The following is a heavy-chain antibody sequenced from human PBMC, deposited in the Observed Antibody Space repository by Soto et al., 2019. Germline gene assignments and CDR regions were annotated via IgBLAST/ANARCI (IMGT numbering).Heavy chain of an antibody. D-gene: IGHD2-15*01. CDR3: ARDLGGCSGGSCSYNWLDP. J-gene: IGHJ5*02. CDR2: IIPMYGTT. CDR1: GVSFSSYA. Sequence: QVHLVQSGAEVKKPGSSVKVSCRASGVSFSSYAISWVRQAPGHGPEWMGGIIPMYGTTHYAQSFQGRVTITADESTSTAYMELNSLRSEDTAVYYCARDLGGCSGGSCSYNWLDPWGQGTLVTVSS. V-gene: IGHV1-69*01.